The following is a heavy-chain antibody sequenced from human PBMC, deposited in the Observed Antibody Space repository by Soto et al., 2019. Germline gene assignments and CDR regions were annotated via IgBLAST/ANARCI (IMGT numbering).Heavy chain of an antibody. V-gene: IGHV2-70*01. CDR3: ARMGKRSAAAGTDYYYGMDV. D-gene: IGHD6-13*01. CDR1: GFSLSTSGMC. Sequence: GSGPTLVNPTQTLTLTCTFSGFSLSTSGMCVSWIRQPPGKALEWLALIDWDDDKYYSTSLKTRLTISKDTSKNQVVLTMTNMDPVDTATYYCARMGKRSAAAGTDYYYGMDVWGQGTTVTVSS. J-gene: IGHJ6*02. CDR2: IDWDDDK.